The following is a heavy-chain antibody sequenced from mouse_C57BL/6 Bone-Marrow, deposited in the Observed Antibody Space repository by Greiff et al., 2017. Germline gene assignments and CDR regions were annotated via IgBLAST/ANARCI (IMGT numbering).Heavy chain of an antibody. D-gene: IGHD1-3*01. CDR3: AVNYYFDY. CDR2: IHPNSGST. J-gene: IGHJ2*01. Sequence: QVQLQQPGAELVKPGASVKLSCKASGYTFTSYWMHWVKQRPGQGLEWIGMIHPNSGSTNYNEKFKSQATLTVDKSSSPAYMQLSSLTSEDSAVYYCAVNYYFDYWGQGTTLTVSS. CDR1: GYTFTSYW. V-gene: IGHV1-64*01.